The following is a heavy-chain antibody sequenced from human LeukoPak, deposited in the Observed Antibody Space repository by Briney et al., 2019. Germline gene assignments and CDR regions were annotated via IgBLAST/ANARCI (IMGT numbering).Heavy chain of an antibody. D-gene: IGHD2-15*01. V-gene: IGHV4-34*01. Sequence: SETLSLTCAVYGGSFSGYYWSWIRQPPGKGLEWIGEINHSGSTNYNPSLKSRVTISVHTSKNQFSLKLSSVTAADTAVYYCAAGIGYCSGGSCYWFDPWGQGTLVTVSS. CDR1: GGSFSGYY. CDR3: AAGIGYCSGGSCYWFDP. CDR2: INHSGST. J-gene: IGHJ5*02.